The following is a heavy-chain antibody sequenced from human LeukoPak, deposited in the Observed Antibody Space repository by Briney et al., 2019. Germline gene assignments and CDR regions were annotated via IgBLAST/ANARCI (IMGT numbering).Heavy chain of an antibody. CDR3: ARSYDISPIDY. J-gene: IGHJ4*02. Sequence: PSETLSLTCTVSGGSISSYYWSWIRQPPGKGLEWIGYIYYSGSTNYNPSLKSRVTISVDTSKNQFSLKLSSVTAADTAVYYCARSYDISPIDYWGQRTLVTVSS. V-gene: IGHV4-59*08. CDR1: GGSISSYY. D-gene: IGHD3-9*01. CDR2: IYYSGST.